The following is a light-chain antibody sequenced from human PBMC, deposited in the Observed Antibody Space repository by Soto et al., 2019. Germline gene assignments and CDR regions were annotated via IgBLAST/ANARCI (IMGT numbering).Light chain of an antibody. V-gene: IGLV1-40*01. CDR3: QAYDYSLTASV. CDR2: GNR. J-gene: IGLJ3*02. Sequence: QPVLTQPPSVSGAPGQRVTLTCTGTSSNLGAGYDVHWYQQLPGAAPKLVIFGNRNRPSGVPERFSGSKSGTSASLAITGLQAEDEADYHCQAYDYSLTASVFGGGTKLTVL. CDR1: SSNLGAGYD.